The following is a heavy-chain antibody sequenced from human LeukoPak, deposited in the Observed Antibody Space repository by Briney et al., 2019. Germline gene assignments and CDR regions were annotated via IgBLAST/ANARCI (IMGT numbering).Heavy chain of an antibody. Sequence: ASVKVSCKASGYTFTSYDINWVRQAPGQGLEWMGWMNPNSGNTAYAQKFQGRVTMTRNTSISTAYMELSRLRSDDTAVYYCARDRDGDVTPFDYWGQGTLVTVSS. J-gene: IGHJ4*02. CDR3: ARDRDGDVTPFDY. CDR1: GYTFTSYD. V-gene: IGHV1-8*01. CDR2: MNPNSGNT. D-gene: IGHD4-17*01.